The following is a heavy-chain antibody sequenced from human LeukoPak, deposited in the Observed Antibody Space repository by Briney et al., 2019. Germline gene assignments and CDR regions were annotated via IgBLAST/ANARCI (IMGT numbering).Heavy chain of an antibody. J-gene: IGHJ4*02. V-gene: IGHV4-34*01. Sequence: GSLRLSCAASGFTFSNAWMSWVRQAPGKGLEWIGEINHSGSTNYNPSLKSRVTISVDTSKNQFSLKLSSVTAADTAVYYCARVSGWSKMTDYWGQGTLVTVSS. CDR2: INHSGST. D-gene: IGHD6-19*01. CDR1: GFTFSNAW. CDR3: ARVSGWSKMTDY.